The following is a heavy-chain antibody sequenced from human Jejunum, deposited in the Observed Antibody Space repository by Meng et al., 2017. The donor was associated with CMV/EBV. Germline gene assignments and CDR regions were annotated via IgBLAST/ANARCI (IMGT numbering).Heavy chain of an antibody. CDR1: GVSINNYY. V-gene: IGHV4-4*07. CDR2: FYSSDTY. J-gene: IGHJ4*02. Sequence: VRVAEAGPERMKPSEPLSLTCTVSGVSINNYYGSWIRQSAGKGLEWIGRFYSSDTYNYHPSLNSRVTMSLDTSKKQFSLILSSVTAADTARYYCARGPGASTREGFDHWGLGTLVTVSS. D-gene: IGHD1-26*01. CDR3: ARGPGASTREGFDH.